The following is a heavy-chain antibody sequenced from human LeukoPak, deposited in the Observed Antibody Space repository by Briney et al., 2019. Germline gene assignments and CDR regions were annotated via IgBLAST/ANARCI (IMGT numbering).Heavy chain of an antibody. D-gene: IGHD3-10*02. V-gene: IGHV1-18*01. J-gene: IGHJ4*02. CDR1: GYTFTSYG. CDR3: EXXXXXXLFGESTLDY. Sequence: ASVKVSCKASGYTFTSYGISWVRQAPGQGLEWMGWISAYNGNTNYAQKLQGRVTMTTDTSTSTAYMELRSLRSDDTAVYYCEXXXXXXLFGESTLDYWGQGTLVTVSS. CDR2: ISAYNGNT.